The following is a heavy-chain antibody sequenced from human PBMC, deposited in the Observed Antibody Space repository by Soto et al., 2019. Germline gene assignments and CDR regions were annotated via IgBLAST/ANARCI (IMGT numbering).Heavy chain of an antibody. V-gene: IGHV3-23*01. Sequence: GGSLRLSCAASGFTFSSYAMSWVRQAPGKGLEWVSAISGSGGSTYYADSVKGRFTISRGNSKNTLYLQMNSLRAEDTAVYYCAKLWGYDILTGYPYSDYWGQGTLVTVSS. CDR3: AKLWGYDILTGYPYSDY. CDR1: GFTFSSYA. D-gene: IGHD3-9*01. J-gene: IGHJ4*02. CDR2: ISGSGGST.